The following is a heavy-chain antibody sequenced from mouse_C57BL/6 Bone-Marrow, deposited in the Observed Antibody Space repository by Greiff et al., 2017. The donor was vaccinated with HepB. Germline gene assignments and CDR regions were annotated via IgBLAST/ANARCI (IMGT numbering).Heavy chain of an antibody. CDR3: ARGDYYGSSYDWYFDV. CDR1: GYTFTSYW. CDR2: IDPNSGGT. J-gene: IGHJ1*03. Sequence: QVQLQQPGAELVKPGASVKLSCKASGYTFTSYWMHWVKQRPGRGLEWIGRIDPNSGGTEYNEKFKSKATLTVDKPSSTAYMQLSSLTSGDSAVYYCARGDYYGSSYDWYFDVWGTGTTVTVSS. D-gene: IGHD1-1*01. V-gene: IGHV1-72*01.